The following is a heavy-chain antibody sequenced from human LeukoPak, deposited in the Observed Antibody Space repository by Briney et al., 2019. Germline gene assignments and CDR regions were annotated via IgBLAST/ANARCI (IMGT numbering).Heavy chain of an antibody. CDR1: GFTFRTYG. CDR2: ISYDGSNE. CDR3: ARGPGSGVIINAFDV. D-gene: IGHD3-3*01. Sequence: PVRALRLSCAASGFTFRTYGMHWVRQAPGKGLEWVALISYDGSNEDYADSVKGRFTISRDNSKNTMYVEMNSLRADDTAVYYCARGPGSGVIINAFDVWGQGTMVTV. J-gene: IGHJ3*01. V-gene: IGHV3-33*01.